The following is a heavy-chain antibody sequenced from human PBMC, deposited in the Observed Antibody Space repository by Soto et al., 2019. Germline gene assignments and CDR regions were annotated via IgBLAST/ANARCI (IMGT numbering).Heavy chain of an antibody. J-gene: IGHJ4*02. V-gene: IGHV3-23*01. CDR3: AKAARDCGGDCYSSYFDS. Sequence: PGGSLRLSCSASRFTFGGYAMSWVRQAPGKGPEWVPGITGNAANSVYADSVKGRFTISRDNSKNALYLQLNSLRAEDTAVYFCAKAARDCGGDCYSSYFDSWGQGALVTVSS. D-gene: IGHD2-21*02. CDR1: RFTFGGYA. CDR2: ITGNAANS.